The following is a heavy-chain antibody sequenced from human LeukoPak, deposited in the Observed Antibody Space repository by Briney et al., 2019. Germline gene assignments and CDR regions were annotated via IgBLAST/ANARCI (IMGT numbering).Heavy chain of an antibody. V-gene: IGHV2-5*02. CDR2: IYWDDDK. D-gene: IGHD3-10*01. Sequence: SGPTVTNLTQTLTLTCTLSGFSLRTSGVAVAWIRQPPGKALEYLGLIYWDDDKRYNPTLEVRLTITKDTSKNQVPLRMTNMGPEDTATYYCAHRFGSGTSYYFDYWGAG. CDR1: GFSLRTSGVA. CDR3: AHRFGSGTSYYFDY. J-gene: IGHJ4*02.